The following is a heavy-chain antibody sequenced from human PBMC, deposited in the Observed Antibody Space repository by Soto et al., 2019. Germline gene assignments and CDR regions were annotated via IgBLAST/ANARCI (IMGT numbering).Heavy chain of an antibody. CDR1: GYTFTSYG. Sequence: ASVKVSCKASGYTFTSYGISWVRQAPGQGLEWMGWISAYNGNTNYAQKLQGRVTMTTDTSTSTAYMELRSLRSDDTAVYYCARGLAITIFGVAMGYWGQGTLVTVSS. CDR3: ARGLAITIFGVAMGY. J-gene: IGHJ4*02. V-gene: IGHV1-18*01. CDR2: ISAYNGNT. D-gene: IGHD3-3*01.